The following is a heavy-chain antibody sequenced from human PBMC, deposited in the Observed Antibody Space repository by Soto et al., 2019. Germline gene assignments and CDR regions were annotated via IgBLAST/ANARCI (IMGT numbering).Heavy chain of an antibody. D-gene: IGHD1-1*01. V-gene: IGHV3-33*01. Sequence: QVQLVESGGGVVQPGRSLRLSCAASGFTFSSYDMHWVRQAPGKGLEWVAVIWYDGSNKYYADSVKGRFTISRDNSKNTLYLQMNSLRAEDTAVYYCARAPVYGMYYFGYWGQGTLVTVSS. CDR2: IWYDGSNK. CDR1: GFTFSSYD. CDR3: ARAPVYGMYYFGY. J-gene: IGHJ4*02.